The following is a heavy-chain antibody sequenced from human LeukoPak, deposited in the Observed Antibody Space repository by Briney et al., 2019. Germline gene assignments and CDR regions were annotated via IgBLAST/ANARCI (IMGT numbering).Heavy chain of an antibody. CDR2: INSAGDNI. CDR1: GFTFSDYF. J-gene: IGHJ4*02. V-gene: IGHV3-11*04. Sequence: GGSLRLSCVASGFTFSDYFMSWIRQAPGKGLEWLSFINSAGDNIYYADSVKGRFTISRDNAKNSLYLQMNSLRVEDTAVYYCARDTHEGFDYWGQGTLVTVSS. CDR3: ARDTHEGFDY.